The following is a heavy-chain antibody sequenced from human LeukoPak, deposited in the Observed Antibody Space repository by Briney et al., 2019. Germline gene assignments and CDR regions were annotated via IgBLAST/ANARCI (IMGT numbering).Heavy chain of an antibody. V-gene: IGHV3-7*03. CDR1: GFIFSRNW. Sequence: TGVSLTLSCAASGFIFSRNWRTWVGQAPGNGLEWVASIKQDGREKYYMDSVTGRFTISRDNANNSMYLQLNSLRAEDTAVYYCARDPKYSSGWLYYGMDVWGQGTTVTVSS. D-gene: IGHD6-19*01. J-gene: IGHJ6*02. CDR2: IKQDGREK. CDR3: ARDPKYSSGWLYYGMDV.